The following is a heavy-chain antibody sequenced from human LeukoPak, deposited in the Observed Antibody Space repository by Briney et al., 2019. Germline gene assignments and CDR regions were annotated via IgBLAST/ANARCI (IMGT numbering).Heavy chain of an antibody. D-gene: IGHD3-3*01. CDR3: ARAPRVSYYDFWSANNWFDP. CDR2: INPSGGST. J-gene: IGHJ5*02. CDR1: GYTFTSYY. Sequence: GASVKVSCKASGYTFTSYYMHWVRQAPGQGLEWMGIINPSGGSTSYAQKFQGRVTMTRDTSTSTVYMELSSLRSEDTAVYYCARAPRVSYYDFWSANNWFDPWGQGTLVTVSS. V-gene: IGHV1-46*01.